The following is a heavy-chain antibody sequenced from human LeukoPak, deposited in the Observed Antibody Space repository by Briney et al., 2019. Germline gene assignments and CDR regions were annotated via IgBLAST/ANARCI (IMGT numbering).Heavy chain of an antibody. Sequence: SETLSLTCTVSGGSISSYYWSWIRQPPGRGLEWIGYIYYGGTTNYNPSLKSRVTISVDTSKNQFSLKLSSVTAVDTAVYYCARYVGEKTAFDIWGQGTMVTVSS. CDR2: IYYGGTT. CDR3: ARYVGEKTAFDI. D-gene: IGHD3-10*01. J-gene: IGHJ3*02. CDR1: GGSISSYY. V-gene: IGHV4-59*01.